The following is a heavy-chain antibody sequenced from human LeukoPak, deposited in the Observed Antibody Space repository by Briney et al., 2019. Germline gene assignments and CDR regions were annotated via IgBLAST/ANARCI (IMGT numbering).Heavy chain of an antibody. D-gene: IGHD3-22*01. CDR3: ARDPNYYDSSGYYIH. V-gene: IGHV3-53*01. CDR1: GLTVSSNY. J-gene: IGHJ4*02. CDR2: IYSGGST. Sequence: PGGSLRLSCAASGLTVSSNYMSWVRQAPGKGLEWVSVIYSGGSTYYADSVKGRFTISRDNSKNTLYLQMNSLRAEDTAVYYCARDPNYYDSSGYYIHWGQGTLVTVSS.